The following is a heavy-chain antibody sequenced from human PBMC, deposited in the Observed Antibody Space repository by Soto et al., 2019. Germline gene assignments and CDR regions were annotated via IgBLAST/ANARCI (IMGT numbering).Heavy chain of an antibody. CDR2: IYYSGST. CDR3: ARYSQRDYDFWGGYQYYYYYGMDV. V-gene: IGHV4-59*01. J-gene: IGHJ6*02. D-gene: IGHD3-3*01. Sequence: PSETLSLTCTASGGSISSYYWSWIRQPPGKGLEWIGYIYYSGSTNYTPSLKSRVTISVDTSKNQFSLKLSSVTAADTAVYYCARYSQRDYDFWGGYQYYYYYGMDVWGQGTTVTVSS. CDR1: GGSISSYY.